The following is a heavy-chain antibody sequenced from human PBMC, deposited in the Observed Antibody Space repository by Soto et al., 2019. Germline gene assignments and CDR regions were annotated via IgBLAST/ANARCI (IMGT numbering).Heavy chain of an antibody. D-gene: IGHD2-15*01. V-gene: IGHV2-5*01. CDR1: GFSLSISGVG. J-gene: IGHJ4*02. CDR3: AHSLYWSAGSCYFDY. CDR2: IYWNDDK. Sequence: QITLKESGPTLVKATQPLTLTCTFSGFSLSISGVGVGWIPQPPGEALEWLALIYWNDDKSYRTSLTRTVTITRYTSKHQVVLTMTNIDPVDTATYYCAHSLYWSAGSCYFDYCGQGTLVTVAS.